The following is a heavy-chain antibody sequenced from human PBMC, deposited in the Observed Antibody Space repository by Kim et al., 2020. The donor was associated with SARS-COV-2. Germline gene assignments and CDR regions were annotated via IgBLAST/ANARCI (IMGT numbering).Heavy chain of an antibody. Sequence: GGSLRLSCADSGFTLSDYYMSWVRQAPGKGLECVSYISYSGSDIYYADSVKGRFTISRDIAKSSLYLQMDSLRPEDTAVYYCAKDILAAGLFFDYWGQGTLVTVSS. CDR2: ISYSGSDI. CDR3: AKDILAAGLFFDY. D-gene: IGHD6-13*01. J-gene: IGHJ4*02. CDR1: GFTLSDYY. V-gene: IGHV3-11*01.